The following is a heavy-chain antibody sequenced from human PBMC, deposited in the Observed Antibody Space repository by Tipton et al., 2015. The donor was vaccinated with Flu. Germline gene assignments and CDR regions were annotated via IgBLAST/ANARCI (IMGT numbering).Heavy chain of an antibody. CDR3: ARDRSWSRVFDY. CDR2: ISNSGSTI. D-gene: IGHD6-13*01. CDR1: RFTFSDYY. J-gene: IGHJ4*02. Sequence: QLVQSGGGLVKPGGSLRLSCAASRFTFSDYYMSWIRQAPGKGLEWVSYISNSGSTIYCADSVKGRFTISRDNAKNSLYLQMNSLRAEDTAVYYCARDRSWSRVFDYWGQGTLVTVSS. V-gene: IGHV3-11*01.